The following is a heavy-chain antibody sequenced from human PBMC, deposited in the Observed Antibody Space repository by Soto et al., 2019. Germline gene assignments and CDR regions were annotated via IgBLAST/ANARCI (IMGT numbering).Heavy chain of an antibody. CDR1: GYTFTSYG. CDR2: ISAYNGNT. V-gene: IGHV1-18*04. Sequence: ASAKVSCKASGYTFTSYGISWVRQAPGQGLEWMGWISAYNGNTNYAQKLQGRVTMTTDTSTSTAYMELRSLRSDDTAVYYCARGGLWFGELFKGYYGMDVWGQGTTVTVSS. D-gene: IGHD3-10*01. CDR3: ARGGLWFGELFKGYYGMDV. J-gene: IGHJ6*02.